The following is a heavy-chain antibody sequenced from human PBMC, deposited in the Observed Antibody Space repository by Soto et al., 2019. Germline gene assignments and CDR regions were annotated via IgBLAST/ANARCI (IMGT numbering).Heavy chain of an antibody. J-gene: IGHJ3*01. CDR3: ARLRRDWGDAFDL. V-gene: IGHV1-69*13. Sequence: SLKVSCKASGGSFGSSAISWVQQAPAQGLEWMGEIIPVFDKANYAQNFQGRLTITADEPTGTVFMQLSSLRSEDTAVYFCARLRRDWGDAFDLWGLGXLVTVSS. D-gene: IGHD3-16*01. CDR1: GGSFGSSA. CDR2: IIPVFDKA.